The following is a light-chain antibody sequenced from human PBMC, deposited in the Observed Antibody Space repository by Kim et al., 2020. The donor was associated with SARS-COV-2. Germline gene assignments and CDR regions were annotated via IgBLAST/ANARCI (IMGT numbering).Light chain of an antibody. CDR1: SLRSYY. J-gene: IGLJ2*01. CDR3: NSRDSSGNHPVV. CDR2: GKN. V-gene: IGLV3-19*01. Sequence: LGQQVRITCQGNSLRSYYATWYQQKPGQAPVLLIYGKNNRPSGIPDRFSGSSSGNTASLTITGAQAEDEADYYCNSRDSSGNHPVVFGGGTQLTVL.